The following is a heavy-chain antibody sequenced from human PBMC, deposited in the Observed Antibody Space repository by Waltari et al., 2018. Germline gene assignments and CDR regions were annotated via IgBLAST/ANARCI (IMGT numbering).Heavy chain of an antibody. CDR2: LSGPAHET. J-gene: IGHJ4*02. CDR3: TRARSGSFSTLFEH. V-gene: IGHV3-23*01. Sequence: EVRLLESGGALVQPGGSLRLSCAASGFPFGNYYMIWVRQAPGRGLGWVSTLSGPAHETVYADSVKGRFTISRDNAKNSLYLQMNSLRAEDTAVYYCTRARSGSFSTLFEHWGQGTVVTVSS. D-gene: IGHD1-26*01. CDR1: GFPFGNYY.